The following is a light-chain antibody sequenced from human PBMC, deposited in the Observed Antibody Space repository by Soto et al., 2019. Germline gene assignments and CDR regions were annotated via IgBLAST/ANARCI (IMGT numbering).Light chain of an antibody. CDR2: DAS. V-gene: IGKV3-11*01. Sequence: EIVLTQSPATLSLSPGERATLSCRASQSVSSYLAWYQQKPGQAPRLLIYDASNSATGIPATFSRSGSGTDFTRNISSLEPEDLAVYYCRQRSNWPPAFGQGTQLEI. CDR1: QSVSSY. J-gene: IGKJ2*01. CDR3: RQRSNWPPA.